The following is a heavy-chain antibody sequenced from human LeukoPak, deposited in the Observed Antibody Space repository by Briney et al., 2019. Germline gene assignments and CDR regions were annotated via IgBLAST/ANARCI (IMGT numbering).Heavy chain of an antibody. CDR3: ARHDRRIAVAGNWFDP. Sequence: SETLSLTCAVYGGSFSGYYWSWIRQPPGKGLEWIGEINHSGSTNYNPSLKTRVTISVDTSKNQSSLKVSSVTAADPAVYYCARHDRRIAVAGNWFDPWGQGTLVTVSS. V-gene: IGHV4-34*01. J-gene: IGHJ5*02. CDR2: INHSGST. CDR1: GGSFSGYY. D-gene: IGHD6-19*01.